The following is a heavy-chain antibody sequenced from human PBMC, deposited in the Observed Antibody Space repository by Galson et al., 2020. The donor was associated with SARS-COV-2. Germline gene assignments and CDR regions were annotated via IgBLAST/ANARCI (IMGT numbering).Heavy chain of an antibody. CDR1: GFTFSSYG. CDR2: IWYDGSNK. D-gene: IGHD5-12*01. Sequence: GGSLRLSCAASGFTFSSYGMHWVRQAPGKGLEWVAVIWYDGSNKYYADSVKGRFTISRDNSKNTPYLQMNSLKVEDTAVYYCAGARAAFTVVASWGQGTLVTVSS. V-gene: IGHV3-33*01. J-gene: IGHJ5*02. CDR3: AGARAAFTVVAS.